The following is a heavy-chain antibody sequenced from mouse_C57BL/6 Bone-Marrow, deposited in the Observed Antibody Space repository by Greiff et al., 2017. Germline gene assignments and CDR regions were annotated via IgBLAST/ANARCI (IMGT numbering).Heavy chain of an antibody. Sequence: VQLQQSGAELVRPGASVKLSCTASGFNIKDDYMHWVKQRPEQGLEWIGWIDPENGDTEYASKFQGKATITADTSSNTAYLQLSSLTSEDTAVYYCTTAYNSNYRGYYFDYWGQGTTLTVSA. D-gene: IGHD2-5*01. J-gene: IGHJ2*01. V-gene: IGHV14-4*01. CDR1: GFNIKDDY. CDR2: IDPENGDT. CDR3: TTAYNSNYRGYYFDY.